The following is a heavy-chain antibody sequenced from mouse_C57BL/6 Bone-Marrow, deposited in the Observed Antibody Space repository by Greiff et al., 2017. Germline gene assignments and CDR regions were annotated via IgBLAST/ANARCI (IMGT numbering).Heavy chain of an antibody. V-gene: IGHV1-39*01. D-gene: IGHD3-2*02. Sequence: EVKLVESGPELVKPGASVKISCKASGYSFTDYNMNWVKQSNGKSLEWIGVINPNYGTTSYNQKFKGKATLTVDQSSSTAYMQLNSLTSEDSAVYYCARSDSSGADWFAYWGQGTLVTVSA. CDR3: ARSDSSGADWFAY. J-gene: IGHJ3*01. CDR2: INPNYGTT. CDR1: GYSFTDYN.